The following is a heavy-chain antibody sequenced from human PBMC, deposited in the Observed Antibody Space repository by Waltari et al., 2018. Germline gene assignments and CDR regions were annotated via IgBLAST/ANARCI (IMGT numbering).Heavy chain of an antibody. D-gene: IGHD3-16*01. CDR2: ISGSGST. J-gene: IGHJ4*02. CDR3: ARDGLGSRPFDY. V-gene: IGHV4-4*07. Sequence: QVQLQESGPGLVKPSETLSLTCTVSGGSISTYYWSWMRQPAGKGLEWIGRISGSGSTNDNPSLKIRVTMSVDTSKNQFSLKLNSVTAADTAVYYCARDGLGSRPFDYWGQGTLVTVSS. CDR1: GGSISTYY.